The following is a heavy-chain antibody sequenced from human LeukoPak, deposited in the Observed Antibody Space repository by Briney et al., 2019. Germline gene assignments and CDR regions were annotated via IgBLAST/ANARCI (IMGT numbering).Heavy chain of an antibody. CDR2: ISSTSAHV. V-gene: IGHV3-21*01. Sequence: GGSLRLSCAASGFSFSTYAMTWVRQAPGKGPEWVSSISSTSAHVYYVDSVRGRFTISRDNAKNSLYLQMDSLRAEDTAVYYCARPDYDFWSGSPGGHYMDVWGKGTTVTVSS. D-gene: IGHD3-3*01. CDR1: GFSFSTYA. CDR3: ARPDYDFWSGSPGGHYMDV. J-gene: IGHJ6*03.